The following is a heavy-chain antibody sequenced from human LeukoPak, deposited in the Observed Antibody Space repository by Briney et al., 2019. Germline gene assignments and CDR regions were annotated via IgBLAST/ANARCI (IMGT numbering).Heavy chain of an antibody. CDR3: ARAVSGGFYDY. Sequence: ASVKVSCKASGYTFTGYYMHWVRQVPGQGLEWMGWISPNSGGTNYAQKFQGRVTMTRDTSISTAYMELSRLRSDDTAVYYCARAVSGGFYDYWGQGTLVTVSS. CDR1: GYTFTGYY. J-gene: IGHJ4*02. D-gene: IGHD1-26*01. V-gene: IGHV1-2*02. CDR2: ISPNSGGT.